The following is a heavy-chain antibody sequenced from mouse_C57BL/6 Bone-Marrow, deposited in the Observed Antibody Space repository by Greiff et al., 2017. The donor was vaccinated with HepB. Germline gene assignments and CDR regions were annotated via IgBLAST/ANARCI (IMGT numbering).Heavy chain of an antibody. CDR1: GYAFTNYL. D-gene: IGHD1-1*01. V-gene: IGHV1-54*01. Sequence: QVTLKESGAELVRPGTSVKVSCKASGYAFTNYLIEWVKQRPGQGLEWIGVINPGSGGTNYNEKFKGKATLTADKSSSTAYMQLSSLTSEDSAVYFCARDQYYYGSSYYAMDYWGQGTSVTVSS. J-gene: IGHJ4*01. CDR3: ARDQYYYGSSYYAMDY. CDR2: INPGSGGT.